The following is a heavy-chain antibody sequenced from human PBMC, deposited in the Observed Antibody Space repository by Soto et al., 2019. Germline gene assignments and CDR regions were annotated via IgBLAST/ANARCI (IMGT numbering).Heavy chain of an antibody. J-gene: IGHJ4*02. Sequence: GGSLRLSCAASGFSFSSYGMQWVRQAPGKGLEWVAVISYDGSNKYYADSVKDRFTISRDNSKKTLYLQMNSLRADDTAVYYCVAGQYFFDYCGQGTLVTAPQ. CDR1: GFSFSSYG. D-gene: IGHD6-19*01. V-gene: IGHV3-30*03. CDR3: VAGQYFFDY. CDR2: ISYDGSNK.